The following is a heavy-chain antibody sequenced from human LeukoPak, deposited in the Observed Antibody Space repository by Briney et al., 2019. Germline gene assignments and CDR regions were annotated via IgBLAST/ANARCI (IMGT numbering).Heavy chain of an antibody. CDR2: INQNGSDK. J-gene: IGHJ4*02. CDR1: GFTFSSYW. V-gene: IGHV3-7*01. CDR3: ARDKMTGDSYFDF. D-gene: IGHD7-27*01. Sequence: GGSLRLSCAVSGFTFSSYWMNWVRQAPGKGLEWVANINQNGSDKYYVESVKGRFTISRDNAKNSLLLQMDGLRAEDSAVYYCARDKMTGDSYFDFWGQGALVTVSS.